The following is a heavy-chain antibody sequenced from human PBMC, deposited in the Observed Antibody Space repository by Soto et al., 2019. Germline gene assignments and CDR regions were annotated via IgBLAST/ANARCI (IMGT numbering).Heavy chain of an antibody. CDR2: ISPYSGNA. J-gene: IGHJ4*02. D-gene: IGHD3-10*01. Sequence: QVKLVQNGAEVKKPGDSVKVSCKASGYIFTSYTIGWVRQAPGQGLEWMGWISPYSGNANYVQKFQGRVTMTTDTSTSTAYMELRSLRSDDRAMYYCATYGSGSFWGQGTQVTVSS. CDR1: GYIFTSYT. V-gene: IGHV1-18*01. CDR3: ATYGSGSF.